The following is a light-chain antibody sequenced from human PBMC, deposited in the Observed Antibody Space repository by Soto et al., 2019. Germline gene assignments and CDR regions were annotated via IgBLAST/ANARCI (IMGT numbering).Light chain of an antibody. CDR3: ISYTGSSTSYV. CDR1: RSDIGSYNY. V-gene: IGLV2-14*01. J-gene: IGLJ1*01. CDR2: GVS. Sequence: VLTQPASVSGSPGQSITISCSGTRSDIGSYNYVAWYQQFPGKTPKILIYGVSNRPSGVSSRFSGSKSGNTASLTISGLQAEDEADYYCISYTGSSTSYVFGGGTKVTVL.